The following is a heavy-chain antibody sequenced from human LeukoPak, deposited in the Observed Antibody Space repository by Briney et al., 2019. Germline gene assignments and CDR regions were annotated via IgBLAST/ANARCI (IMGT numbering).Heavy chain of an antibody. D-gene: IGHD1-14*01. CDR3: ARDPNQKPPHWPADY. CDR2: INPNSGGT. Sequence: GASVKVSCKASGYTFTGYYMHWVRQAPGQGLEWMGWINPNSGGTNYAQKFQGRVTMTRDTSISTAYMELSRLRSDDTAVYYCARDPNQKPPHWPADYWGQGTLVTVSS. V-gene: IGHV1-2*02. CDR1: GYTFTGYY. J-gene: IGHJ4*02.